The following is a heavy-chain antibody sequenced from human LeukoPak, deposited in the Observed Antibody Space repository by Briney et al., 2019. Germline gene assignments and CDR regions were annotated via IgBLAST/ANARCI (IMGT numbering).Heavy chain of an antibody. CDR3: VAGEKLDY. V-gene: IGHV4-30-2*01. D-gene: IGHD3-16*01. Sequence: PSETLSLTCAVSGDSISSGFYCWSWVRPPPGKGLEWIGNIYHSGTTYYNSSLKSRVTMSLNRSKNQFSLKLSSVTAADTAVYYCVAGEKLDYWGQGTLVTVSS. CDR1: GDSISSGFYC. J-gene: IGHJ4*02. CDR2: IYHSGTT.